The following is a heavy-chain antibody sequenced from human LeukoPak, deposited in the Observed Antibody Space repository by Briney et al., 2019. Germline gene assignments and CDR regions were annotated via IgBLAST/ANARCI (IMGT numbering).Heavy chain of an antibody. D-gene: IGHD5-18*01. V-gene: IGHV4-39*07. J-gene: IGHJ4*02. CDR2: IYYSGST. Sequence: SETLSLTCTVSGGSISSSSYYWGWIRQPPGKGLEWIGSIYYSGSTYYNPSLKSRVTISVDTSKNQFSLKLSSVTAADTAVYYCARLRGHMVTDYWGQGTLVTVSS. CDR1: GGSISSSSYY. CDR3: ARLRGHMVTDY.